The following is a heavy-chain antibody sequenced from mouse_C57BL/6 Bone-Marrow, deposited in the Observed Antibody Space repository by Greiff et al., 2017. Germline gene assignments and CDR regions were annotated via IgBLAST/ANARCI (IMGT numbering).Heavy chain of an antibody. J-gene: IGHJ1*03. CDR3: ARLGYYGSSYGYFDV. Sequence: DVMLVESGGGLVQPGGSLKLSCAASGFTFSDYGMAWVRQAPRKGPEWVAFISNLAYSNYYADTVTGRFTISRENAKNTLYLEMSSLRSEDTAMYYCARLGYYGSSYGYFDVWGTGTTVTVSS. CDR2: ISNLAYSN. V-gene: IGHV5-15*01. CDR1: GFTFSDYG. D-gene: IGHD1-1*01.